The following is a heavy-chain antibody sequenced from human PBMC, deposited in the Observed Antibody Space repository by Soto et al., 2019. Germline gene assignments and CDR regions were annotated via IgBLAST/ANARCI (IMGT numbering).Heavy chain of an antibody. CDR1: GGTFSSYA. D-gene: IGHD6-6*01. CDR3: ARDPREQLVRNNWFDP. Sequence: QVQLVQSGAEVKKPGSSVKVSCKASGGTFSSYAISWVRQAPGQGLEWMGGIIPIFGTANYAQKFQGRVTITADESPSTAYMELSSLRSEDTAVYYCARDPREQLVRNNWFDPWGQGTLVTVSS. CDR2: IIPIFGTA. V-gene: IGHV1-69*01. J-gene: IGHJ5*02.